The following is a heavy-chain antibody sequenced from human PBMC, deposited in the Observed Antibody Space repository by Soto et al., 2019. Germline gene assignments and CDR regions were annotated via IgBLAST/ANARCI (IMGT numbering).Heavy chain of an antibody. CDR3: ARSGGSNSWYGVFDF. V-gene: IGHV4-31*03. Sequence: QVQLQESGPGLVKPSQTLSVTCTVSGDSITSGPYYWSWVRQLPGRGLEWIGYIYFRGNSYYNPSLKSRITISLDRSKYQFSLELNSVTAADSAVYYCARSGGSNSWYGVFDFWGQGTLVNVSS. J-gene: IGHJ4*02. D-gene: IGHD2-15*01. CDR1: GDSITSGPYY. CDR2: IYFRGNS.